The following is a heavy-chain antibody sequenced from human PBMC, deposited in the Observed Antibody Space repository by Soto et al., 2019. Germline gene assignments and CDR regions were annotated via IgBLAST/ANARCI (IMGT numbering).Heavy chain of an antibody. CDR2: TIPIFSTT. Sequence: QVQLVQSGAEVKKPGSSVRVSCKASGGTFGRYSISWVRQAPGLGLEWMGGTIPIFSTTNYAQKFQGRLTIIADASTTTAYMELSSLKSDDTAVYYCASNSQDCRCGSCYAYWGQGTLV. D-gene: IGHD2-15*01. J-gene: IGHJ4*02. CDR3: ASNSQDCRCGSCYAY. CDR1: GGTFGRYS. V-gene: IGHV1-69*01.